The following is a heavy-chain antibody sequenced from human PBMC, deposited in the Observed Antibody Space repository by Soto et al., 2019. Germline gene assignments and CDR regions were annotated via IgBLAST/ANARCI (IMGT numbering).Heavy chain of an antibody. V-gene: IGHV4-34*01. CDR2: INHSGST. CDR1: GGSFSGYY. D-gene: IGHD3-22*01. CDR3: ARDRFYYDSSGYGDAFDI. J-gene: IGHJ3*02. Sequence: SETLSLTCAVYGGSFSGYYWSWIRQPPGKGLEWIGEINHSGSTNYNPSLKSRVTISVDTSKNQFSLKLSSVTAADTAVYYCARDRFYYDSSGYGDAFDIWGQGTMVTVSS.